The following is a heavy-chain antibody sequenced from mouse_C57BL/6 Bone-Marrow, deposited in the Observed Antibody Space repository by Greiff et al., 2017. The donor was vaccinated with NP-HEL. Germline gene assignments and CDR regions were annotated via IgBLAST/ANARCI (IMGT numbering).Heavy chain of an antibody. CDR2: IYPGSGST. J-gene: IGHJ1*03. CDR3: ARWYYGSSFLRYFGV. Sequence: VQLKQPGAELVKPGASVKMSCKASGYTFTSYWITWVKQRPGQGLEWIGDIYPGSGSTNYNEKFKSKATLTVDTSSSTAYMQLSSLTSEDSAVYYCARWYYGSSFLRYFGVWGTGTTVTVSS. V-gene: IGHV1-55*01. CDR1: GYTFTSYW. D-gene: IGHD1-1*01.